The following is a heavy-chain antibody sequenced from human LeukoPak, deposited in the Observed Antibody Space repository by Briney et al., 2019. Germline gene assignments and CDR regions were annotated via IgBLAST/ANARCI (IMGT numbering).Heavy chain of an antibody. CDR2: INSDGSST. CDR1: GFTFSSYW. CDR3: ALVKQWLSAFDI. J-gene: IGHJ3*02. Sequence: GGSLRLSCATSGFTFSSYWMHWVRQAPGKGLVWVSRINSDGSSTSYADSVKGRFTISRDNAKNRLYLQMNSLRAEDTAVYYCALVKQWLSAFDIWGQGTMVTVSS. V-gene: IGHV3-74*01. D-gene: IGHD6-19*01.